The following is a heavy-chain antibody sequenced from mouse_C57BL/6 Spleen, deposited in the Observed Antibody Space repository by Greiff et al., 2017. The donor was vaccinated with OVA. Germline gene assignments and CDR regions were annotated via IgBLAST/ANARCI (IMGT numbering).Heavy chain of an antibody. Sequence: VQPKESGPELVKPGASVKLPCKASGYTFTDYNMAWVKQSHGKSLEWIGDINPNNGGTIYNQKFKGKATLTVDKSSSTAYLELRSLTSEDTAVYYCAREGYDYGDWYFDVWGTGTTVTVSS. CDR2: INPNNGGT. CDR1: GYTFTDYN. D-gene: IGHD2-4*01. V-gene: IGHV1-18*01. J-gene: IGHJ1*03. CDR3: AREGYDYGDWYFDV.